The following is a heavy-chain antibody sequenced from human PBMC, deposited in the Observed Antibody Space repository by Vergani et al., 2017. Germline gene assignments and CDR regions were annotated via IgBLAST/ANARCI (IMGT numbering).Heavy chain of an antibody. CDR3: ASLPGHPGYSSGWPDYYYGMDV. Sequence: QVQLQESGPGLVKPSETLSLTCTVSGGSISSYYWSWIRQPAGKGLEWIGRIYSSGSTKYNPSLKSRVTMSVDTSKNQFSLKLSSVTAADTAVYYCASLPGHPGYSSGWPDYYYGMDVWGQGSTVTVS. CDR2: IYSSGST. J-gene: IGHJ6*02. D-gene: IGHD6-19*01. V-gene: IGHV4-4*07. CDR1: GGSISSYY.